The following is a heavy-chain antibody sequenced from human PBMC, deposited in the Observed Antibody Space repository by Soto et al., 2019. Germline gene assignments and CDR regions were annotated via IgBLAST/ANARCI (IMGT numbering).Heavy chain of an antibody. V-gene: IGHV1-69*06. CDR1: GGAFSSYA. D-gene: IGHD3-22*01. J-gene: IGHJ2*01. CDR2: IIPIFGTA. CDR3: ARQRDYYDSSGYQRYFDP. Sequence: GXSVKVSCKASGGAFSSYAISWVRQAPGQGLEWMGGIIPIFGTANYAQKFQGRVTITADKSTSTAYMELSSLRSEDTAVYYCARQRDYYDSSGYQRYFDPWGRGTLVTVSS.